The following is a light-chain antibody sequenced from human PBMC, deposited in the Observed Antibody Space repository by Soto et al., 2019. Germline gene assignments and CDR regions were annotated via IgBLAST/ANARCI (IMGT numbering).Light chain of an antibody. V-gene: IGLV2-14*03. J-gene: IGLJ1*01. CDR2: DVS. Sequence: QSALTQPASVSGSPGQSITISCTGTSSDVGGYNYVSWYQHHPGKAPKLMIFDVSNRPSGVSNRFSGSKSGNTASLTISGLQAEDEADYYCSSYTRSRSLLSVFXTGTKVTVL. CDR1: SSDVGGYNY. CDR3: SSYTRSRSLLSV.